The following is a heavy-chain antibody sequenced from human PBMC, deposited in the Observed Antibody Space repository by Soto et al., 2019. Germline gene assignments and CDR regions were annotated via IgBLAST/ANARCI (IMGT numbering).Heavy chain of an antibody. D-gene: IGHD3-22*01. J-gene: IGHJ4*02. Sequence: GGSLSLSCAASGFPFSSYAMHWVRQAPGKGLEWVAVISYDGSNKYYADSVKGRITISRNNSKNTLYLQMKSLRAEDTAVYYCARDPGPNEYYDSSGYYSDYFFNHWGQGTMVAV. CDR1: GFPFSSYA. CDR3: ARDPGPNEYYDSSGYYSDYFFNH. CDR2: ISYDGSNK. V-gene: IGHV3-30-3*01.